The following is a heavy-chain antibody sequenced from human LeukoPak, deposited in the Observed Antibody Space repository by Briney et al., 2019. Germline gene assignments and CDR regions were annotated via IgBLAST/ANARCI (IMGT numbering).Heavy chain of an antibody. V-gene: IGHV3-72*01. CDR2: IRNKAKSHTT. J-gene: IGHJ3*02. CDR1: GLTFSDHF. Sequence: AGGSLRLSCAGSGLTFSDHFMDWVRQAPGKGLEWLGHIRNKAKSHTTEYAASVKGRFTISRDDSKNSVYLQMNSLKTEDTAVYYCAREAYCISTSCYETDAFDIWGQGAWSPSL. CDR3: AREAYCISTSCYETDAFDI. D-gene: IGHD2-2*01.